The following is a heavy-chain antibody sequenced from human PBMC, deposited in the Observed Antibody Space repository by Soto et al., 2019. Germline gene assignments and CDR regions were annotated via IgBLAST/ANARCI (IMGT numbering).Heavy chain of an antibody. D-gene: IGHD1-1*01. CDR3: ARGRYGDC. CDR2: ISAHNGNT. CDR1: GYTFTSYG. V-gene: IGHV1-18*01. Sequence: QVHLVQSGAEVKKPGASVKVSCKGSGYTFTSYGITWVRQAPGQGLEWMGWISAHNGNTDYAQKLQGRVTVTRDTAPSTAYMDLRSMRSDDTAVYYCARGRYGDCWGQGARVTVSS. J-gene: IGHJ4*02.